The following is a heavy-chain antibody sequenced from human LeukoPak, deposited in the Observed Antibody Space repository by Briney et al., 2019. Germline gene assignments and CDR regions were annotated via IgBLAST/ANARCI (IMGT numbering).Heavy chain of an antibody. CDR3: AKSSPRPKVAGMAGIWGWFNY. Sequence: GGSLRLSCEASGFTFSSYGMHWVRQAPGKGLEWVTFIRYDGSHKQYADSVRGRFTISRDNSKNTLFLQMNSLRPEDTAVYYCAKSSPRPKVAGMAGIWGWFNYWGQGTLVTVSS. CDR2: IRYDGSHK. V-gene: IGHV3-30*02. J-gene: IGHJ4*02. CDR1: GFTFSSYG. D-gene: IGHD6-19*01.